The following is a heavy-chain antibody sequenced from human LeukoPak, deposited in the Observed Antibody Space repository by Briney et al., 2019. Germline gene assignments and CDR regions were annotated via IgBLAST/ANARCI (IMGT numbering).Heavy chain of an antibody. D-gene: IGHD2-21*02. Sequence: ASVKVSCKASVGTFSSYAISWVRQAPGQGLEWMGRIIPIFGTANYAQKFQGRVTITADESTSTAYMELSSLRSGDTAVYYCAGMFCGGDCSYLDYWGQGTLVTVSS. V-gene: IGHV1-69*15. CDR2: IIPIFGTA. CDR3: AGMFCGGDCSYLDY. J-gene: IGHJ4*02. CDR1: VGTFSSYA.